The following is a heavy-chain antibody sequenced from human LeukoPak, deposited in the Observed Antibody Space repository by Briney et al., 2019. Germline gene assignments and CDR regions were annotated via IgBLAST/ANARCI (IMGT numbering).Heavy chain of an antibody. J-gene: IGHJ4*02. Sequence: SETLSLTCTVSGGSISSYYWSWIRQPPGKGLEWIGYIYYSGSTNYNPSLKSRVTISVDTSKNQFSLKLSSVTAADTAVYYCARVRSNWYFDFWGQGTLVTVSS. V-gene: IGHV4-59*08. CDR2: IYYSGST. D-gene: IGHD6-13*01. CDR3: ARVRSNWYFDF. CDR1: GGSISSYY.